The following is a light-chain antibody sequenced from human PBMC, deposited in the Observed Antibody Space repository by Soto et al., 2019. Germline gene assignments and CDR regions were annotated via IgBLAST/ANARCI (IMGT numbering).Light chain of an antibody. CDR1: NSNIGDSP. V-gene: IGLV1-44*01. J-gene: IGLJ2*01. CDR3: AVWIGSLNTVV. Sequence: QSVVTQTPSASGTPGQRVTISCSGSNSNIGDSPVDWYQQVPGAAPKLLIYSTNQRPSGVPDRFSGSKSGTSASLAISGLQSDDEAEYFCAVWIGSLNTVVFGGGTKVNVL. CDR2: STN.